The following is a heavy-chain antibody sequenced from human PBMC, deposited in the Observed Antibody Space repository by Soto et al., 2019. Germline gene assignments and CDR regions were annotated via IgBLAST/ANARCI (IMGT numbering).Heavy chain of an antibody. J-gene: IGHJ4*02. CDR3: AKRAPDTYYFDY. V-gene: IGHV3-23*01. CDR1: GFTFSNYA. CDR2: ISVGGSA. Sequence: EVQLLESGGGLIQPGGSLRLSCAVSGFTFSNYAMSWVRQAAGKGLEWVSTISVGGSAFYADSVKGRFTISRDNSKNTLFLQMNSLRAEDTALYHCAKRAPDTYYFDYWGQGTLVTVS. D-gene: IGHD2-2*02.